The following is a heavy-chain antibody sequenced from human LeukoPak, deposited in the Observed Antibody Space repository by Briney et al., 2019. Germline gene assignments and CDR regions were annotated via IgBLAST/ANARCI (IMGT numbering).Heavy chain of an antibody. V-gene: IGHV3-7*01. J-gene: IGHJ6*04. CDR2: IKRDGSEK. D-gene: IGHD3-10*02. Sequence: GGSLRLSCAASGFTFSSYWMSWVRQAPGKGLEWVANIKRDGSEKYYVDSVKGRFTISRDDAKNSLYLQMNSLRAEDTAVYYCAELGITMIGGVWGKGTTVTISS. CDR3: AELGITMIGGV. CDR1: GFTFSSYW.